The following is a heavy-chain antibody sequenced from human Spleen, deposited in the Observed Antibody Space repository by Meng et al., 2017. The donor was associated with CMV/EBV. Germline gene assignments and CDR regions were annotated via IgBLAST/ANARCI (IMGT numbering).Heavy chain of an antibody. Sequence: CTVSGGSVRSGSFYWYWIRQPPGKGLEWIGYIHYTGRSNYNPSLKSRLTISLDTSENQFSLKLTSVTTADTAMYYCAGGGQVPLGYWGQGALVTVSS. CDR3: AGGGQVPLGY. CDR2: IHYTGRS. V-gene: IGHV4-61*01. J-gene: IGHJ4*02. CDR1: GGSVRSGSFY. D-gene: IGHD2-15*01.